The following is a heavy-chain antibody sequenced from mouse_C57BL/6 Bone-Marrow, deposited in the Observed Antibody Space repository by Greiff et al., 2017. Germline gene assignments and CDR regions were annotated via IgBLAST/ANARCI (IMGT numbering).Heavy chain of an antibody. Sequence: EVKLVESGPGLVKPSQSLSLTCSVTGYSITSGYYWNWIRQFPGNKLEWMGYISYAGSHNYNPSPKNPLSPPRHTSNTPFFLELNSVTTEDTATSSAVVKSYYARDEGGEGASGSVA. V-gene: IGHV3-6*01. CDR2: ISYAGSH. CDR1: GYSITSGYY. CDR3: VVKSYYARDE. D-gene: IGHD1-1*01. J-gene: IGHJ4*01.